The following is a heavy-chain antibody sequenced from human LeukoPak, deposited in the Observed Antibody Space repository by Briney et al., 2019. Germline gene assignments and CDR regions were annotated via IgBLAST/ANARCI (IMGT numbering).Heavy chain of an antibody. D-gene: IGHD3-10*01. CDR2: ISGSGGST. V-gene: IGHV3-23*01. CDR3: ANEHYNGSGTGMDV. Sequence: GGSLRLSCAASGFTFSSYAMSWVRQALGKGLEWVSAISGSGGSTYYADSVKGRFTISRDSSKNTMYLQMNSLRAEDTAVYYCANEHYNGSGTGMDVWGQGTTVTVSS. CDR1: GFTFSSYA. J-gene: IGHJ6*02.